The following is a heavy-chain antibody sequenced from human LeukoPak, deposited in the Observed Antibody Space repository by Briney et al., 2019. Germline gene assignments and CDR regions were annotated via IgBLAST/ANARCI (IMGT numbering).Heavy chain of an antibody. CDR1: EYTFTTYD. V-gene: IGHV1-8*01. CDR3: ARGPRNWGFDY. J-gene: IGHJ4*02. CDR2: MNPNRGNT. Sequence: ASVKVSCKASEYTFTTYDINWVRQASGQGLEWMGWMNPNRGNTGYAQKFQGRVTMTRHTSISTAYMELSSLRSEDTAVYYCARGPRNWGFDYWGPGTLVTVSS. D-gene: IGHD7-27*01.